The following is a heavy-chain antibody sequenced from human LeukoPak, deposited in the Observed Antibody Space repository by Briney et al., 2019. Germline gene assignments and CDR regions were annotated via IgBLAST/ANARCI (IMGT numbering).Heavy chain of an antibody. CDR2: IWYDGSNK. CDR3: ARGESTIGDY. Sequence: GGSLRLSCAASGLTFSSYGMHRVRQAPGKGLEWVAVIWYDGSNKYYADSVKGRFTIFRDNSKNTLYLQMNSLRAEDTAVYYCARGESTIGDYWGQGTLVTVSS. J-gene: IGHJ4*02. D-gene: IGHD5/OR15-5a*01. CDR1: GLTFSSYG. V-gene: IGHV3-33*01.